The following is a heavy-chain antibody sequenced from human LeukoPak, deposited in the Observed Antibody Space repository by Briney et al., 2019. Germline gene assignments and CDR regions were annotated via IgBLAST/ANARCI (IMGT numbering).Heavy chain of an antibody. CDR1: GYTFTGYY. CDR2: INPNSGGT. V-gene: IGHV1-2*02. D-gene: IGHD3-22*01. CDR3: ARSDYYDSSGYDY. J-gene: IGHJ4*02. Sequence: ASVKVSCKASGYTFTGYYMRWVRQAPGQGLEWMGWINPNSGGTNYAQKFQGRVTMTRDTSISTAYMELSRLRSDDTAVYYCARSDYYDSSGYDYWGQGTLVTVSS.